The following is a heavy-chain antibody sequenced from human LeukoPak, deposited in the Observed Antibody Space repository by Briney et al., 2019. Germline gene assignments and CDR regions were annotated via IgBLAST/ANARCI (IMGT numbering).Heavy chain of an antibody. J-gene: IGHJ4*02. V-gene: IGHV3-7*01. CDR1: GFIFSNYW. CDR2: IKRDGSEK. CDR3: ARVVLTGYYLLDY. D-gene: IGHD3-9*01. Sequence: GGSLRLSCAASGFIFSNYWMSWVRQAPGKGLEWVASIKRDGSEKYYVDSVKGRFTISRDNAKNSLYLQMNSLRAEDTAVYYCARVVLTGYYLLDYWGQGTLVTVSS.